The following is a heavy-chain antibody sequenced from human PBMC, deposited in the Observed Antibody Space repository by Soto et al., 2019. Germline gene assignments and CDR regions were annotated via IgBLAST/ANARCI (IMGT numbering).Heavy chain of an antibody. Sequence: QVQLVESGGGVVQPGRSLRLSCAASGFTFSSYAMHWVRQAPGKGLEWVAVISYDGSNKYYADSVKGRFTISRDNSKNTLYLPMNSLRAEDTAVYYCARPLWRDDYNWRYFDLWGRGTLVTVSS. J-gene: IGHJ2*01. CDR2: ISYDGSNK. D-gene: IGHD4-4*01. V-gene: IGHV3-30-3*01. CDR3: ARPLWRDDYNWRYFDL. CDR1: GFTFSSYA.